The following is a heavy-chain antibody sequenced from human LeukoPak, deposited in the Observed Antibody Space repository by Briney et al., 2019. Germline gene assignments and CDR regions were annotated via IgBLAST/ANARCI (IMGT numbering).Heavy chain of an antibody. CDR2: IYPGDSDT. Sequence: GESLQISCQGSGYSFTSYWIGCVRPMPGKGLEWMGIIYPGDSDTRYSPSFQGQVTISADKSISTAYLQWSSLKASDTAMYYCARHRAMVRPLWYAFDIWGQGTMVTVSS. CDR1: GYSFTSYW. J-gene: IGHJ3*02. V-gene: IGHV5-51*01. D-gene: IGHD3-10*01. CDR3: ARHRAMVRPLWYAFDI.